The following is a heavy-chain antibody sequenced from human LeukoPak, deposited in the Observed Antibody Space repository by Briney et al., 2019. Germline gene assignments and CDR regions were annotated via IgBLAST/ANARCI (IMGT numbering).Heavy chain of an antibody. CDR2: ISYDGSNK. J-gene: IGHJ4*02. CDR3: AKGEYYDYVWGSYRYNFDY. D-gene: IGHD3-16*02. Sequence: PGGSLRLSCAASGFTFSNYGMNWVRQALGKGLEWVAVISYDGSNKYYADSVKGRFTISRDNSKNTLYLQMNSLRAEDTAVYYCAKGEYYDYVWGSYRYNFDYWGQGTLVTVSS. CDR1: GFTFSNYG. V-gene: IGHV3-30*18.